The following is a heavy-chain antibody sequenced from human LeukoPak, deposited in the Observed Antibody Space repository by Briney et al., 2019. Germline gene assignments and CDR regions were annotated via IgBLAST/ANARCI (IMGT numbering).Heavy chain of an antibody. V-gene: IGHV3-23*01. CDR2: IRGSGGST. CDR3: AELDYDDSSGYYPYYFDY. CDR1: VFTFSNYD. J-gene: IGHJ4*02. Sequence: PGGTLRLFCAASVFTFSNYDTIWVPHAPGKGLEWVSNIRGSGGSTYCADAVKGRLTISRDNSKNTLYLQMNSLRAEDTAVFYCAELDYDDSSGYYPYYFDYWGQGTVVSVSS. D-gene: IGHD3-22*01.